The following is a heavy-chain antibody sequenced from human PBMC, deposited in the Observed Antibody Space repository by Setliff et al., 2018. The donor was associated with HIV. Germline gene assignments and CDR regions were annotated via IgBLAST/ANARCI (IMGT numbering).Heavy chain of an antibody. CDR3: VCITMVRGSLDQVDI. D-gene: IGHD3-10*01. Sequence: GESLKISCAASGFTFSSYAMSWVRQAPGKGLEWASAISGSGGSTYYADSVKGRFTISRDNSKNTLYLQMNSLRAEDTAVYYCVCITMVRGSLDQVDIWGQGTMVTVSS. V-gene: IGHV3-23*01. J-gene: IGHJ3*02. CDR1: GFTFSSYA. CDR2: ISGSGGST.